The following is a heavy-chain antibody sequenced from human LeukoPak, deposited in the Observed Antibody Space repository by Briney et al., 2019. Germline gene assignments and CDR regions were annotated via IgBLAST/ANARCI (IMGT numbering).Heavy chain of an antibody. V-gene: IGHV3-53*01. J-gene: IGHJ5*02. CDR3: ARENIAAAGILFDP. Sequence: TGGSLRLSCAASGFTVSSNYMSWVRQAPGKGLEWVSVIYSGGSTYYADSVKGRFTISRDNSKNTLYLQMNSLRAEDTAVYYCARENIAAAGILFDPWGQGTLVTVSS. CDR1: GFTVSSNY. D-gene: IGHD6-13*01. CDR2: IYSGGST.